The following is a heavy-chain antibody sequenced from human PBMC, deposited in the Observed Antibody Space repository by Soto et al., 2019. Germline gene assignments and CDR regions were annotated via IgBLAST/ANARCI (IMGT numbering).Heavy chain of an antibody. CDR2: ISGSGGST. CDR1: GFTFSSYA. D-gene: IGHD3-10*01. Sequence: GGSLRLSCAASGFTFSSYAMSWVRQAPGKGLEWVSAISGSGGSTYYADSVKGRFTISRDNSKNTLYLQMNSLRAEDTAVYYCAKLSRTMPVRGYFDYWGQGTLVTVPS. J-gene: IGHJ4*02. CDR3: AKLSRTMPVRGYFDY. V-gene: IGHV3-23*01.